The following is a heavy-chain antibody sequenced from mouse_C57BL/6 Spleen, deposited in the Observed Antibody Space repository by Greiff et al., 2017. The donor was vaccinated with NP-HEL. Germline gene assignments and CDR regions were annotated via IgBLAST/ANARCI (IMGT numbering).Heavy chain of an antibody. CDR1: GFNIKDYY. CDR3: APYCGSSYGYFDV. J-gene: IGHJ1*03. CDR2: IDPEDGDT. Sequence: VQLQQSGAELVKPGASVKLSCTASGFNIKDYYMHWVKQRTEQGLEWIGRIDPEDGDTKYAPKFQGKATITADTSSNTAYLQLSRLTSEDTAFYYCAPYCGSSYGYFDVWGTGTTVTVSS. D-gene: IGHD1-1*01. V-gene: IGHV14-2*01.